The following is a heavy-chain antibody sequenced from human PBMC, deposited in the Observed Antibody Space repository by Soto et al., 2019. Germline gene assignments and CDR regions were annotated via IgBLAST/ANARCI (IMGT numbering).Heavy chain of an antibody. CDR2: IYYSGST. J-gene: IGHJ6*02. D-gene: IGHD2-15*01. Sequence: QLQLQESGPGLVKPSETLFLTCTVSGGSISSSSYYWGWIRQPPGKGLEWIGTIYYSGSTYYNPSLKSRVTISVDTSKNQFSLNLSSVTAADTAVYSCARRWSSALWDVWGQGTTVTVSS. V-gene: IGHV4-39*01. CDR1: GGSISSSSYY. CDR3: ARRWSSALWDV.